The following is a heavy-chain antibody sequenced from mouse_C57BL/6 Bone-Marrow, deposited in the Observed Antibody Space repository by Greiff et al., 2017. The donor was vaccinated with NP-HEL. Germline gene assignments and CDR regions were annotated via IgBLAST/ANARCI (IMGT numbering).Heavy chain of an antibody. D-gene: IGHD1-1*01. CDR3: AREITTVAGYFDV. V-gene: IGHV3-6*01. Sequence: EVKLQQSGPGLVKPSQSLSLTCSVTGYSITSGYYWNWIRQFPGNKLEWMGYISYDGSNNYNPSLKNRISITRDTSKNQFFLKLNSATTEDTATYYCAREITTVAGYFDVWGTGTTVTVSS. CDR1: GYSITSGYY. CDR2: ISYDGSN. J-gene: IGHJ1*03.